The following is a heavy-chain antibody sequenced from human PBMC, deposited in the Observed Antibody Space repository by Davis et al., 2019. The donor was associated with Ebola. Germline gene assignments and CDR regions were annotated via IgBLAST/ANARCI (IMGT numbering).Heavy chain of an antibody. CDR3: AREASGSGGYGGGFVP. CDR2: ISSDGSNK. J-gene: IGHJ5*02. V-gene: IGHV3-30*03. D-gene: IGHD4-23*01. CDR1: GFTFRNYG. Sequence: PGGSLRLSCAASGFTFRNYGMHWVRQAPGKGLEWVAVISSDGSNKFYVDTVKGRFTISRNNSKKTLNLQMNSLRPEEPLVYFCAREASGSGGYGGGFVPWAREPWSPSPQ.